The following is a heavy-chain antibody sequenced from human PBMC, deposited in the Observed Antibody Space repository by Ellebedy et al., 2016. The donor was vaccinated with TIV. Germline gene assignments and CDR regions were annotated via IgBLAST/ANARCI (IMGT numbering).Heavy chain of an antibody. Sequence: ASVKVSCKASGYTFTSYGISWVRQAPGQGLEWMGWISAYNGNTNYAQKLQGRVNMTTDTSTSTAYMELRSLRSDDTAVYYCARVFTYDILTGYYDYFDYWGQGTLVTVSS. CDR3: ARVFTYDILTGYYDYFDY. D-gene: IGHD3-9*01. J-gene: IGHJ4*02. CDR2: ISAYNGNT. V-gene: IGHV1-18*04. CDR1: GYTFTSYG.